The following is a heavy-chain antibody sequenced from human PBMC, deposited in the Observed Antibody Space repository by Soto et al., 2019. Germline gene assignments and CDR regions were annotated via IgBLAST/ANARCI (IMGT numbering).Heavy chain of an antibody. D-gene: IGHD5-18*01. CDR1: GGSISSYY. V-gene: IGHV4-59*06. J-gene: IGHJ4*02. Sequence: PSETLSLTCTVSGGSISSYYWSWIRQPPGKGLEWIGYIYYSGSTYYNPSLKSRVTISVDTSKNQFSLKLSSVTAADTAVYYCASNRYGYTFYDYWGKGTLVTVSS. CDR3: ASNRYGYTFYDY. CDR2: IYYSGST.